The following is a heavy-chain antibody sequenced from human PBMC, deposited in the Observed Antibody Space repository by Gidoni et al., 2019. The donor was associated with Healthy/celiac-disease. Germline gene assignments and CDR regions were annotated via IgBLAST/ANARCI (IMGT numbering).Heavy chain of an antibody. Sequence: EWVGRIKSKTDGGTTDYAAPVKGRFTISRDDSKNTLYLQMNSLKTEDTAVYYCTTESGSYLFDYWGQGTLVTVSS. CDR3: TTESGSYLFDY. V-gene: IGHV3-15*07. CDR2: IKSKTDGGTT. D-gene: IGHD1-26*01. J-gene: IGHJ4*02.